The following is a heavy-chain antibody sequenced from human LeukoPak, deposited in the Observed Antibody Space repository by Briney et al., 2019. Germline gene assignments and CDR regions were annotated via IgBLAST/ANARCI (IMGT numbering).Heavy chain of an antibody. CDR3: ARLVAYSGYEQERPYNWFDP. CDR2: IYYSGTT. D-gene: IGHD5-12*01. V-gene: IGHV4-39*07. CDR1: GGSITSDNYY. J-gene: IGHJ5*02. Sequence: PSETLSLTCTVAGGSITSDNYYWGWIRQPPGKGLEWIGNIYYSGTTYYNPSLKSRVAISVDTSKNQFSLKLSSVTAADTAVYYCARLVAYSGYEQERPYNWFDPWGQGTLVTVSS.